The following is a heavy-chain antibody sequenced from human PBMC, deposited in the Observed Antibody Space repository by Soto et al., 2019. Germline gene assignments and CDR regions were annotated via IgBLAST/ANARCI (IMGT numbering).Heavy chain of an antibody. CDR3: ARHRARYSSGTGY. CDR1: GYSFTSYW. Sequence: GETLKISCKGSGYSFTSYWISWVRQMPGKGLEWMGRIDPSDSYTNYSPSFQGHVTISADKSIRTAYLQWSSLKASDTAMYYCARHRARYSSGTGYWGQGTLVTVSS. D-gene: IGHD6-19*01. CDR2: IDPSDSYT. J-gene: IGHJ4*02. V-gene: IGHV5-10-1*01.